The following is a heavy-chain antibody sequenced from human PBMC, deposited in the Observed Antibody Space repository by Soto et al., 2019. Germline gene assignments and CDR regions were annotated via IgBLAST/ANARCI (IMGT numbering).Heavy chain of an antibody. J-gene: IGHJ5*02. V-gene: IGHV4-59*01. D-gene: IGHD5-18*01. Sequence: KTSETLSLTCTVSAGSITTSYWSWIRQPLGKALEWIGYISYRGNTNYNPSLKSRVIISVDTSKNLFSLKPTSVTAADTAVYYCARIPVDTSMIYWLDPWGQGTLVTVSS. CDR2: ISYRGNT. CDR3: ARIPVDTSMIYWLDP. CDR1: AGSITTSY.